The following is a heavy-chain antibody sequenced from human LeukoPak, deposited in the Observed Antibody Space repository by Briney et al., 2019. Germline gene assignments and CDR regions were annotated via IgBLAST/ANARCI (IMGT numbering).Heavy chain of an antibody. CDR2: IGGDGIA. CDR3: ARRRYNWNAIDY. V-gene: IGHV3-69-1*01. Sequence: GGSLRLSCVASGFTFTDHPMNWVRQAPGKGLEWISYIGGDGIAFYADSVKGRFTASKDDARKSMYLQMNSLRAEDTAVYYCARRRYNWNAIDYWGQGTLVTVSS. CDR1: GFTFTDHP. D-gene: IGHD1-20*01. J-gene: IGHJ4*02.